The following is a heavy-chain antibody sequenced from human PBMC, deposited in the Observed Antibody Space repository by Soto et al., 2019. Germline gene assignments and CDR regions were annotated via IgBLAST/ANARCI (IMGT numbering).Heavy chain of an antibody. J-gene: IGHJ1*01. Sequence: GASVKVSCKASGGTFSSYAISWVRQAPGQGLEWMGGIIPIFGTANYAQKFQGRVTITADKSTSTAYMELSSLRSGDTAVYYCARDGGGGDSIRHFQHWGQGTLVTVSS. CDR3: ARDGGGGDSIRHFQH. CDR1: GGTFSSYA. V-gene: IGHV1-69*06. D-gene: IGHD2-21*02. CDR2: IIPIFGTA.